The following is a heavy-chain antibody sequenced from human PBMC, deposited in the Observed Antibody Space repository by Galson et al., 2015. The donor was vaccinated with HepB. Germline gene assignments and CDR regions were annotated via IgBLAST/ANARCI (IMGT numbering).Heavy chain of an antibody. J-gene: IGHJ4*02. V-gene: IGHV3-66*01. CDR3: ARDHVAVAGVSDY. D-gene: IGHD6-19*01. CDR1: GFTFSSNY. CDR2: IYSGGST. Sequence: SLRLSCAASGFTFSSNYMSWVRQAPGKGLEWVSVIYSGGSTYYADSVKGRFTISRDNSKNTLYLQMNSLRAEDTAVYYCARDHVAVAGVSDYWGQGTLVTVSS.